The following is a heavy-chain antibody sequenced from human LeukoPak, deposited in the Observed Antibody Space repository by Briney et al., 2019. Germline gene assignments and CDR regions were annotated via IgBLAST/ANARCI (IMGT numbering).Heavy chain of an antibody. CDR2: IYHSGST. D-gene: IGHD3-22*01. CDR1: GGSISSGGYS. J-gene: IGHJ3*02. Sequence: SQTLSLTCALSGGSISSGGYSWSWIRQPPGKGLEWIGYIYHSGSTYYNPSLKSRVTISVDRSKNQFSLKLSSVTAADTAVYYCARGYYYDSSGYYLAHAFDIWGQGTMVTVSS. V-gene: IGHV4-30-2*01. CDR3: ARGYYYDSSGYYLAHAFDI.